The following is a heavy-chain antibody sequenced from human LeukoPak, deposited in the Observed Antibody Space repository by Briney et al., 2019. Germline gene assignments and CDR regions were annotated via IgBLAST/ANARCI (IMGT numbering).Heavy chain of an antibody. CDR1: GYSISSGYY. CDR2: IYHSGST. Sequence: PETLSLTCTVSGYSISSGYYWGWIRQPPGKGLEWIGSIYHSGSTYYNPSLKSRVTISVDTSKNQFSLKLSSVTAADTAVYYCARDDLYGSGSYYKGGAFDIWGQGTMVTVSS. V-gene: IGHV4-38-2*02. CDR3: ARDDLYGSGSYYKGGAFDI. D-gene: IGHD3-10*01. J-gene: IGHJ3*02.